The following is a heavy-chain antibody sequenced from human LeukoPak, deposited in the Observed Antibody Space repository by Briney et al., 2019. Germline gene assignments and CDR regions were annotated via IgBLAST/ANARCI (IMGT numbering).Heavy chain of an antibody. CDR2: IYDRGST. J-gene: IGHJ4*02. CDR1: GGSISSYY. Sequence: PSETLSLTCTVSGGSISSYYWSWIRQPPGKGLEWIGYIYDRGSTKYNPSLKSRVTISVDTSKNQFSLRLSSVTAADTAVYYCARGRTFDNWGQGTLVTGSS. V-gene: IGHV4-59*01. CDR3: ARGRTFDN.